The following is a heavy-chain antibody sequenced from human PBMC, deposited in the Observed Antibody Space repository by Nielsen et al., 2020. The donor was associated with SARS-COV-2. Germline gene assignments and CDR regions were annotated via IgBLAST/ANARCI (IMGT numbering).Heavy chain of an antibody. CDR1: GFTFSSYG. V-gene: IGHV3-30*18. D-gene: IGHD5-18*01. J-gene: IGHJ4*02. CDR3: AKYPIPHTANG. Sequence: GESLKISCAASGFTFSSYGMHWVRQAPGKGLEWVAVISYDGSNKYYADSVKGRFTISRDNSKNTLYLQMNSLRAEDTAVYYCAKYPIPHTANGWGQGTLVTVSS. CDR2: ISYDGSNK.